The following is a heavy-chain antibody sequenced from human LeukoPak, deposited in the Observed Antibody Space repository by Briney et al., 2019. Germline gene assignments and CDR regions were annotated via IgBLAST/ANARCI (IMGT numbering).Heavy chain of an antibody. CDR2: ISGSGGST. Sequence: PGGSLRLSCAASGFTFSSYAMSWVRQAPGKGLEWVSAISGSGGSTYYADSVKGRLTISRDNSKNTLYLQMNSLRAEDTAVYYCAKDSSSWYNLGYYFDYWGQGTLVTVSS. CDR3: AKDSSSWYNLGYYFDY. CDR1: GFTFSSYA. V-gene: IGHV3-23*01. J-gene: IGHJ4*02. D-gene: IGHD6-13*01.